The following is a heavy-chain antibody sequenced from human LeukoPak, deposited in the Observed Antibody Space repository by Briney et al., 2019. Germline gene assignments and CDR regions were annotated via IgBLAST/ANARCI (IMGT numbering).Heavy chain of an antibody. CDR3: AKDIGPHGSGSYYPDY. Sequence: GGSLRLSCAASGFTFSSYAMSWVRQAPGKGLEWVSAISGSGGSTYYADSVKGRFTISRDNSKSTLYLQMNSLRAEDTAVYYCAKDIGPHGSGSYYPDYWGQGTLVTVSS. V-gene: IGHV3-23*01. CDR1: GFTFSSYA. J-gene: IGHJ4*02. D-gene: IGHD3-10*01. CDR2: ISGSGGST.